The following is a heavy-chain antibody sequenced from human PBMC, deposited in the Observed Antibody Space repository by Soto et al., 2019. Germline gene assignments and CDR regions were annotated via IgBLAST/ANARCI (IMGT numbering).Heavy chain of an antibody. Sequence: QVQLQESGPGLVKPSQTLSLTCTVSGGSIGSGSYYWSWIRQHPGKGLEWIGYINYSGSTFYIPSLKSRVTTSIDTSTNQCSLKLSYVTAADTAVYYCARAGYDRDGGGYYYFDYWGQGTLVTVSS. V-gene: IGHV4-31*03. J-gene: IGHJ4*02. CDR1: GGSIGSGSYY. D-gene: IGHD3-22*01. CDR3: ARAGYDRDGGGYYYFDY. CDR2: INYSGST.